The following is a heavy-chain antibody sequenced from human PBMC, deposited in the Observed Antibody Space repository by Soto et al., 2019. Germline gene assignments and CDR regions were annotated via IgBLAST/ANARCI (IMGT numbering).Heavy chain of an antibody. D-gene: IGHD5-12*01. CDR2: ISGSGGST. J-gene: IGHJ4*02. CDR1: GFTFSSYA. V-gene: IGHV3-23*01. Sequence: PGGSLRLSCAASGFTFSSYAMSWVRQAPGKGLEWVSAISGSGGSTYYADSVKGRFTISRDNSKNTPYLQMNGLRAEDTAVYYCAKTPKLIVASLFDYWGQGTLVTVSS. CDR3: AKTPKLIVASLFDY.